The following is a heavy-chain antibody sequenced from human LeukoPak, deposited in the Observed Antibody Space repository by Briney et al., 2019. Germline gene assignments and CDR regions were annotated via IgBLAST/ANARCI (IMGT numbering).Heavy chain of an antibody. CDR3: ASTVFGVTYNWLDP. CDR2: FHTSGGT. V-gene: IGHV4-61*02. J-gene: IGHJ5*02. Sequence: KPSETLSLTCAVSGASVNTGTYFWTWVRQPAGKALEWIGRFHTSGGTHYNPSLENRVTISVDTSKNHFSLEMTSVTAADTAVYYCASTVFGVTYNWLDPWGQGTLVTVSS. D-gene: IGHD3-3*01. CDR1: GASVNTGTYF.